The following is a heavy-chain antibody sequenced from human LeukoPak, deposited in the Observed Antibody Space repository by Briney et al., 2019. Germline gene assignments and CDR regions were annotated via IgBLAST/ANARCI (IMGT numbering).Heavy chain of an antibody. CDR1: GGTFSSYA. Sequence: SVTLSCKASGGTFSSYAISWVRQAPGQRLEWMGRIIPIFGTANYAQKFQGRVTITADKSTSTAYMELSSLRSEDTAVYYCARTYGSGSYDYYYYMDVWGKGTTVTVS. CDR2: IIPIFGTA. CDR3: ARTYGSGSYDYYYYMDV. V-gene: IGHV1-69*06. J-gene: IGHJ6*03. D-gene: IGHD3-10*01.